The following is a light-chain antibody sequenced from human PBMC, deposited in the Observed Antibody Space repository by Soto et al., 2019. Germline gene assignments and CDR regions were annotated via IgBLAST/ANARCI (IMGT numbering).Light chain of an antibody. CDR2: AAS. CDR3: QKYSSAPFT. CDR1: QRINSY. Sequence: DIQMTQSPSSLSASVGDRVTISCRTSQRINSYLNWYQQKPGKAPKLLIYAASSLQSGVPSRFSGSGSGTDFTLTISSLQPEDVATYYCQKYSSAPFTFGQGTRLEIK. V-gene: IGKV1-39*01. J-gene: IGKJ5*01.